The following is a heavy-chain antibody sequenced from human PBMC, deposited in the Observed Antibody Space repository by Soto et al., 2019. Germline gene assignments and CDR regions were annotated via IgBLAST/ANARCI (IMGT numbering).Heavy chain of an antibody. CDR1: GGTFSSYT. V-gene: IGHV1-69*02. Sequence: QVQLVQSGAEVKKPGSPVKVSCKASGGTFSSYTISWVRQAPGQGLEWMGRIIPILGIANYAQKFQGRVTITADKSTSTAYMELSSLRSEDTAVYYCARGDRAWELDYWGQGTLVTVSS. D-gene: IGHD1-1*01. CDR2: IIPILGIA. CDR3: ARGDRAWELDY. J-gene: IGHJ4*02.